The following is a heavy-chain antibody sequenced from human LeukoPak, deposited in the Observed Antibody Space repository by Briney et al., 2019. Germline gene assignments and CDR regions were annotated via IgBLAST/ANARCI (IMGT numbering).Heavy chain of an antibody. CDR2: IRYDGSNK. D-gene: IGHD5-18*01. CDR3: AKESFDIYGPRLDY. CDR1: GIILSDHG. V-gene: IGHV3-30*02. J-gene: IGHJ4*02. Sequence: GGSLRLSCVVSGIILSDHGMHWVRQAPGKGLEWVAFIRYDGSNKYYVDSVKGRFILSRDISKNTLYLQMDSLRPEDTAVYYCAKESFDIYGPRLDYWGQGTQVTVSS.